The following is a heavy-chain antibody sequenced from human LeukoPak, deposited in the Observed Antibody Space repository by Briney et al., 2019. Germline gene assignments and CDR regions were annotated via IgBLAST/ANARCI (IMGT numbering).Heavy chain of an antibody. Sequence: GGSLRLSCAASGFTFDDYAMHWVRQAPGKGREWVSGISWNSGSIGYAHSVKGRFTISRDNAKNSLYMQMNSLRAEDTAVYYCARRPDYYYYYMDVWGKGTTVTVSS. CDR3: ARRPDYYYYYMDV. CDR1: GFTFDDYA. J-gene: IGHJ6*03. CDR2: ISWNSGSI. V-gene: IGHV3-9*01.